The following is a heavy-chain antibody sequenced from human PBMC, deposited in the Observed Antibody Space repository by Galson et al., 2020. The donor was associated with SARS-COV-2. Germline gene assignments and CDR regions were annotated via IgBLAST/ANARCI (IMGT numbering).Heavy chain of an antibody. CDR3: ARDHVDGDTLFEI. CDR1: GGSISSGPYY. CDR2: IYYTGST. D-gene: IGHD4-17*01. V-gene: IGHV4-31*03. Sequence: ALETLSLTCTVSGGSISSGPYYWSWIRQLPGKALEWIGYIYYTGSTYYNPSLKSRVTISRDTSKNQISLKMTSVTAADTAVYYCARDHVDGDTLFEIWGQGTMVTVSS. J-gene: IGHJ3*02.